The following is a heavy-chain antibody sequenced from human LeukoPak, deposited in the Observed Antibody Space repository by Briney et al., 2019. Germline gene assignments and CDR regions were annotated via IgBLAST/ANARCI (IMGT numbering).Heavy chain of an antibody. D-gene: IGHD6-19*01. J-gene: IGHJ3*02. CDR1: GFTFSSYE. CDR3: ARDGGWDAFDI. CDR2: ISSSGSTI. V-gene: IGHV3-48*03. Sequence: GGSMRLSCAASGFTFSSYEMNWVRQAREKGLEWVSYISSSGSTIYYADSVKGRCTTSRDNAKNSLYLQMNSLRAEDTAVYYCARDGGWDAFDIWGQGTMCTVSS.